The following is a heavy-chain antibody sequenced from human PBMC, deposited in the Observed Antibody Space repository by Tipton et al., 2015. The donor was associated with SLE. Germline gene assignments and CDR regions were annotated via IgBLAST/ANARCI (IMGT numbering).Heavy chain of an antibody. J-gene: IGHJ4*02. CDR2: IYYSGST. Sequence: TLSLTCTVSGGSISSSSYYWGWIRQPPGKGLEWIGSIYYSGSTYYNPPLKSRVTISVDTSKNQFSLKLSSVTAADTAVYYCASDQTPITMIVVGFDYWGQGTLVTVSS. V-gene: IGHV4-39*01. D-gene: IGHD3-22*01. CDR3: ASDQTPITMIVVGFDY. CDR1: GGSISSSSYY.